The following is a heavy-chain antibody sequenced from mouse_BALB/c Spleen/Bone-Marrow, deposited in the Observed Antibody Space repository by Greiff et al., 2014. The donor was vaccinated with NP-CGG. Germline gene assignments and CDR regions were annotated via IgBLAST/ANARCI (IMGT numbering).Heavy chain of an antibody. Sequence: VQLQQPGAELVKPGASVKLSCTASGFNIKDTYMHWVKQRPEQGLEWIGRIDPANGNTKYDPKFQGKATITADTSSNTAYLQLSSMTSEDTAVDYWARWEYYAMDYWGQGTSVTVSS. V-gene: IGHV14-3*02. CDR2: IDPANGNT. D-gene: IGHD4-1*01. J-gene: IGHJ4*01. CDR1: GFNIKDTY. CDR3: ARWEYYAMDY.